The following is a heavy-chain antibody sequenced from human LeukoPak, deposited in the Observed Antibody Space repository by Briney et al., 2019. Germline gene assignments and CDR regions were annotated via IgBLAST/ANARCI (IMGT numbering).Heavy chain of an antibody. CDR1: GFTFSHAW. D-gene: IGHD3-10*01. CDR3: ARSGGVSGYYSYYYYMDV. V-gene: IGHV3-64*01. CDR2: ISSNGGST. J-gene: IGHJ6*03. Sequence: GGSLRLSCAASGFTFSHAWMTWVRQAPGKGLEYVSAISSNGGSTYYANSVKGRFTISRDNSKNTLYLQMGSLRAEDMAVYYWARSGGVSGYYSYYYYMDVWGKGTTVTVSS.